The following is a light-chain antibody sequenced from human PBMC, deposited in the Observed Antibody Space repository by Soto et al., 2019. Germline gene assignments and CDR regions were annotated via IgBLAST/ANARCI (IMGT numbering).Light chain of an antibody. CDR2: DVN. CDR1: SSDVAFYNF. Sequence: QSALTQPRSVSGSPGQSVTISCTGTSSDVAFYNFVSWYQHHPGRAPKLLIYDVNKRPSGVPDRFSGSKSGNTASLTISGLQADDETDYYCCSYACTFSYVFGPGTKLTVL. V-gene: IGLV2-11*01. J-gene: IGLJ1*01. CDR3: CSYACTFSYV.